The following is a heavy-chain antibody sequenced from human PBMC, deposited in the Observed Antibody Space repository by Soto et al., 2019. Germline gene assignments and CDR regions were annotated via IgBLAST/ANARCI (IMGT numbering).Heavy chain of an antibody. V-gene: IGHV3-33*01. Sequence: GGSLRLSCAASGFTFSSYGMHWVRQAPGKGLEWVAVIWYDGSNKYYADSVKGRFTISRDNSKNTLYLQMNSLRAEDTAVYYCAREGDSSGYFDYWGQGTLVTVSS. CDR1: GFTFSSYG. CDR2: IWYDGSNK. J-gene: IGHJ4*02. CDR3: AREGDSSGYFDY. D-gene: IGHD3-22*01.